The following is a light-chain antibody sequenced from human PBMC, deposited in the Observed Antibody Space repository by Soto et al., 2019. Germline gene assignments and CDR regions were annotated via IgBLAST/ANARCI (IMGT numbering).Light chain of an antibody. CDR3: SSYTNRGTGGYV. CDR2: EVS. CDR1: SSDVGGYKY. V-gene: IGLV2-14*01. Sequence: QSALTQPASVSGSPGQSITISCTGTSSDVGGYKYVSWYQQHPGKAPKLKIYEVSNRPSGVSNRFSGSKSGNTASLTISGLQAEDEADYYCSSYTNRGTGGYVFGTGTKLTVL. J-gene: IGLJ1*01.